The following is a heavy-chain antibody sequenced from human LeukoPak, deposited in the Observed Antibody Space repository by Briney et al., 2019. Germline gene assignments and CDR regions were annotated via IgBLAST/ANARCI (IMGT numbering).Heavy chain of an antibody. CDR1: GFTFSSYE. CDR3: ASYSIAVADFDY. V-gene: IGHV3-48*03. D-gene: IGHD6-19*01. Sequence: PGGSLRLSCAASGFTFSSYEMNWVRQAPGKGLEWVSYISSSGSTIYYADSMKSRFTISRDNAKNSLYLQMNSLRAEDTAVYYCASYSIAVADFDYWGQGTLVTVSS. J-gene: IGHJ4*02. CDR2: ISSSGSTI.